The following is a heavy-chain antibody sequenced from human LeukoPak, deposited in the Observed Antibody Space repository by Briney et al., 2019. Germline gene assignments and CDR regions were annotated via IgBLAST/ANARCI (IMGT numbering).Heavy chain of an antibody. D-gene: IGHD1-26*01. V-gene: IGHV3-48*04. Sequence: GGSLRLSCAASGLTFSSYSMNWVRQAPGKGLEWVSYISSSGSTIYYADSVKGRFTIFRDNAKNSLYLQMNSLRAEDTAVYYCARVGYSGSYYVFDYWGQGTLVTVSS. CDR3: ARVGYSGSYYVFDY. CDR1: GLTFSSYS. J-gene: IGHJ4*02. CDR2: ISSSGSTI.